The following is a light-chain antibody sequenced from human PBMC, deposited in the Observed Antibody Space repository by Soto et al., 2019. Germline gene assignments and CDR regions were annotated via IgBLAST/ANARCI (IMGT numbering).Light chain of an antibody. CDR1: QSLLHSDGNNY. V-gene: IGKV2-28*01. J-gene: IGKJ1*01. CDR2: LGS. Sequence: DIVMTQSPLSLPVTPGEPASISCRSSQSLLHSDGNNYLEWYLQKPGQSPHLLIYLGSRRSSGVPDRFSGSGSGTHFTLKISRVEADDVGVYYCIQTLQTPKWTFGQGTRVEIK. CDR3: IQTLQTPKWT.